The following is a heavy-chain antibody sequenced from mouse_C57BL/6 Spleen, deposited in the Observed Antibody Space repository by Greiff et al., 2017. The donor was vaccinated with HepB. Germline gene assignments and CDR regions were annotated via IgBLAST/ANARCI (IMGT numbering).Heavy chain of an antibody. CDR3: AIRFGLGYYAMDY. V-gene: IGHV1-18*01. J-gene: IGHJ4*01. D-gene: IGHD4-1*01. Sequence: EVQLQQSGPELVKPGASVKIPCKASGYTFTDYNMDWVKQSHGKSLEWIGDINPNNGGTIYNQKFKGKATLTVDKSSSTAYMELRSLTSEDTAVYYCAIRFGLGYYAMDYWGQGTSVTVSS. CDR2: INPNNGGT. CDR1: GYTFTDYN.